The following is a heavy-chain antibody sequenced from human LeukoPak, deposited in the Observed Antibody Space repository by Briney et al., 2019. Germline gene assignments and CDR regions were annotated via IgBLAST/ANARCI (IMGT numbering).Heavy chain of an antibody. V-gene: IGHV5-51*01. CDR1: GYSFTSYW. CDR3: ASSNWGSGYYYYGMDV. D-gene: IGHD7-27*01. Sequence: GESLKISCKGSGYSFTSYWIGWVRQMPGKGLEWMGIIYPGDSDTRYSPSFQGQITISADKSISTAYLQWSSLKASDTAMCYCASSNWGSGYYYYGMDVWGQGTTVTVSS. CDR2: IYPGDSDT. J-gene: IGHJ6*02.